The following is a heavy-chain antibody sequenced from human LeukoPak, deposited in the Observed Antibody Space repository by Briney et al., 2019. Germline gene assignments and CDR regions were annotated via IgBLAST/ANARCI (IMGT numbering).Heavy chain of an antibody. J-gene: IGHJ6*03. CDR2: IRYDGSNK. CDR3: ARKPTGGYYMDV. Sequence: GGSLRLSCAASGFTFSSYGMHWVRQAPGKGLEWVAFIRYDGSNKYYADSVKGRFTISRDNAKNSLYLQMNSLRAEDTAVYYCARKPTGGYYMDVWGKGTTVTVSS. V-gene: IGHV3-30*02. D-gene: IGHD1-26*01. CDR1: GFTFSSYG.